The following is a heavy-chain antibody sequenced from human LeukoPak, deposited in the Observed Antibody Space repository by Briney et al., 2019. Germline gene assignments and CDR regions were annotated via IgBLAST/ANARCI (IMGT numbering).Heavy chain of an antibody. Sequence: QPGGSLRLSCVASGFTFSSSDMHWVRQATGKGLEWVSAIGTAGDTYYPGSVKGRFTISRENAKNSVFLQMNSLRAEDTALYYCARIGHDLYQTFDSWGHGTLITVSS. V-gene: IGHV3-13*01. CDR3: ARIGHDLYQTFDS. J-gene: IGHJ5*01. D-gene: IGHD2-2*01. CDR1: GFTFSSSD. CDR2: IGTAGDT.